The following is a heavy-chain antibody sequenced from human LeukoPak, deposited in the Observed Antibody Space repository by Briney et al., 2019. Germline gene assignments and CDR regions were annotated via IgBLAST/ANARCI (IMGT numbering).Heavy chain of an antibody. CDR2: ISNSGSPI. V-gene: IGHV3-11*04. D-gene: IGHD5/OR15-5a*01. CDR3: ARGLEDNFDY. J-gene: IGHJ4*02. CDR1: RFTFSDYY. Sequence: PGGSLRLSCAASRFTFSDYYMGWIRQAPGKGLEWVSYISNSGSPIYYSGSVKGRFTISRDNAKSSLYLQMNSLRAEDTAVYYCARGLEDNFDYWGQGTLVTVSS.